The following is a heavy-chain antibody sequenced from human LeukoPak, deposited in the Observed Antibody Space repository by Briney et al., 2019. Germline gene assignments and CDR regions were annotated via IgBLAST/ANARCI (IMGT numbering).Heavy chain of an antibody. CDR2: CNPEDGET. D-gene: IGHD2/OR15-2a*01. Sequence: GASVKVSCKASGYTFSNYDLNWVRQAPGQGLEWMGGCNPEDGETIYAQKFQGRVTMTEDTSTDTAYMELSSLRSEDTAMYYCATVSFWGQGTLVTVSS. V-gene: IGHV1-24*01. J-gene: IGHJ4*02. CDR3: ATVSF. CDR1: GYTFSNYD.